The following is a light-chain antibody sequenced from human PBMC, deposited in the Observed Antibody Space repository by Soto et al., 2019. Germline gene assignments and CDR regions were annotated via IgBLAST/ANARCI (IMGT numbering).Light chain of an antibody. CDR1: SSDVGGYNF. J-gene: IGLJ1*01. CDR3: CSYTSSSTHV. CDR2: DVN. V-gene: IGLV2-14*03. Sequence: QSALTQPASVSGSPGQSITISCTGTSSDVGGYNFVAWYQQHPGKVPKLMIFDVNRRPSGVSDRFSGSKSGNTASLTISGLQAEDEGDYYCCSYTSSSTHVFGSGTKLTVL.